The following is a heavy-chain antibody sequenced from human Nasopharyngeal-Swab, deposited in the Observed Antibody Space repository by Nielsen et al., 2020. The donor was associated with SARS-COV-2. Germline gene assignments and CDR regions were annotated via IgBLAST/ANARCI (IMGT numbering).Heavy chain of an antibody. CDR3: ARPMHYYDTSGWDS. J-gene: IGHJ4*02. CDR2: ISGSGSGT. V-gene: IGHV3-23*01. Sequence: GESLKISCPASGFTFSTYAMTWVRQAPGKGLEWVSGISGSGSGTYYADAVKGRFTISRDNSKNTLYLQMNSLRADDTAVYYCARPMHYYDTSGWDSWGQGTLVTVSS. CDR1: GFTFSTYA. D-gene: IGHD3-22*01.